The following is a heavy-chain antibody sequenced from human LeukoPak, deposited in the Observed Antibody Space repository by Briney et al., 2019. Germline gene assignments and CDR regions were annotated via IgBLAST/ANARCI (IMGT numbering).Heavy chain of an antibody. CDR2: IYTSGST. J-gene: IGHJ5*02. V-gene: IGHV4-61*02. CDR1: GGSISSGSYY. CDR3: ARDFRYGSGSYYTPPGFDP. D-gene: IGHD3-10*01. Sequence: PSETLSLTCTVSGGSISSGSYYWSWIRQPAGKGLEWIGRIYTSGSTNYNTSLKSRVTISVDTSKNQFSLKLSSVTAADTAVYYCARDFRYGSGSYYTPPGFDPWGQGTLVTVSS.